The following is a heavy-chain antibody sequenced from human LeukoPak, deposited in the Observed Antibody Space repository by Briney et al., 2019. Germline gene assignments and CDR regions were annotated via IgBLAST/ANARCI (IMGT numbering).Heavy chain of an antibody. V-gene: IGHV4-59*01. J-gene: IGHJ3*02. D-gene: IGHD3-10*01. CDR1: GGSISSYY. CDR3: ARVLWFGELLKDAFDI. CDR2: IYYSGST. Sequence: SETLSLTCTVSGGSISSYYWSWIRQPTGKGLEWIGYIYYSGSTNYNPSLKSRVTISVDTSKNQFSLKLSSVTAADTAVYYCARVLWFGELLKDAFDIWGQGTMVTVSS.